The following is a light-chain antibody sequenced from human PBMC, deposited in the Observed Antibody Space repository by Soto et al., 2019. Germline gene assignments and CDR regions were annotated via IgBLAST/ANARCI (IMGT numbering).Light chain of an antibody. J-gene: IGKJ1*01. CDR2: GAS. Sequence: VVTQSPATLSVFPGETATLSCRASQSVSSDLAWYQQRPGQAPRLLIYGASTRATGIPARFRGSGSGTEFRLTISSLQSEDFATYYCQQYNTWHPIMAFGRGTKV. V-gene: IGKV3-15*01. CDR1: QSVSSD. CDR3: QQYNTWHPIMA.